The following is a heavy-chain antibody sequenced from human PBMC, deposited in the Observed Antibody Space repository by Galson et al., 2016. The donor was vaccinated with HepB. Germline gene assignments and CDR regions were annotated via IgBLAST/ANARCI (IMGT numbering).Heavy chain of an antibody. CDR1: GYTFTSYG. Sequence: VKVSCKASGYTFTSYGISWVRQAPGQGLEWMGWISAYIGNTNYAQKLQGRVTMTTDTSTSTAYMELRSLRSDDTAVYYCARIQKSHYDFWSGYFYCYGMDVWGQGTTVTVSS. D-gene: IGHD3-3*01. J-gene: IGHJ6*02. CDR2: ISAYIGNT. CDR3: ARIQKSHYDFWSGYFYCYGMDV. V-gene: IGHV1-18*01.